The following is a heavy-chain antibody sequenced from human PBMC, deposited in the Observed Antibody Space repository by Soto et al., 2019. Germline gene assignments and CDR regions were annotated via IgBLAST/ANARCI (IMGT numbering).Heavy chain of an antibody. V-gene: IGHV3-23*01. Sequence: PGGSLRLSCTPFGFNFDAYAMSWVRQAPGKGLEWVSAVTATAESAYYTDSVRGRFIITRDNSDNMLYLQMSSLRVEDTAIYFCARGRYYDSPQDLWGRGTQVTLSS. D-gene: IGHD3-10*01. CDR2: VTATAESA. CDR1: GFNFDAYA. CDR3: ARGRYYDSPQDL. J-gene: IGHJ5*02.